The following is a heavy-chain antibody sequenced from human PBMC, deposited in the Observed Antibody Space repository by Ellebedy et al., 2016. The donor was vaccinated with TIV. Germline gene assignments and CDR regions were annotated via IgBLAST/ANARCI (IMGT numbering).Heavy chain of an antibody. J-gene: IGHJ4*02. CDR3: ARRYFDY. Sequence: GGSLRLXCAAPGFTFSSYSMNWVRQAPGKGLEWVANIKQDGSEKYYVDSVKGRFTISRDNAKNSLYLQMNSLRAEDTAVYYCARRYFDYWGQGTLVTVSS. CDR2: IKQDGSEK. CDR1: GFTFSSYS. V-gene: IGHV3-7*03.